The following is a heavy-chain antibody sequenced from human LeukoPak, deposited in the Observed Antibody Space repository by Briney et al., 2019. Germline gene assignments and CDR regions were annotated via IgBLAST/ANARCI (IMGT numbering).Heavy chain of an antibody. CDR3: ARAGGSSWWGEYNWFDP. CDR1: GYTFTGYD. D-gene: IGHD6-13*01. J-gene: IGHJ5*02. CDR2: INPNSGGT. V-gene: IGHV1-2*02. Sequence: ASVKVSCKASGYTFTGYDMHLVRQAPGQGLEWMGWINPNSGGTNYAQKVQGRGTMTRDTSISTAYMELSRLRSDDTAVYYCARAGGSSWWGEYNWFDPWGQGTLVTVSS.